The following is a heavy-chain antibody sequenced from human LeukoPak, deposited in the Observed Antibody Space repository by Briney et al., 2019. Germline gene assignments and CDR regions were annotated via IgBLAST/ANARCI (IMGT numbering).Heavy chain of an antibody. Sequence: GAPVKVSCKASGYTFTSYDINWVRQATGQGLEWMGWMNPNSGNTGYAQKFQGRVTMTRNTSISTAYMELSSLRSEDTAVYYCARRGGEQWLVREYYFDYWGQGTLVTVSS. CDR3: ARRGGEQWLVREYYFDY. D-gene: IGHD6-19*01. J-gene: IGHJ4*02. CDR1: GYTFTSYD. V-gene: IGHV1-8*01. CDR2: MNPNSGNT.